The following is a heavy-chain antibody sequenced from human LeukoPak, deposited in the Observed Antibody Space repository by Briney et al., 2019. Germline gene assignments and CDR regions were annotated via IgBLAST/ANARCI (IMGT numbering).Heavy chain of an antibody. D-gene: IGHD3-10*01. V-gene: IGHV4-59*08. CDR2: IYYSGST. CDR3: ASMVRGVPYYFDY. J-gene: IGHJ4*02. Sequence: SETLSLTCTVSGGSISSYYWGWIRQPPGKGLEWIGYIYYSGSTNYNPSLKSRVTISVDTSKNQFSLKLSSVTAADTAVYYCASMVRGVPYYFDYWGQGTLVTVSS. CDR1: GGSISSYY.